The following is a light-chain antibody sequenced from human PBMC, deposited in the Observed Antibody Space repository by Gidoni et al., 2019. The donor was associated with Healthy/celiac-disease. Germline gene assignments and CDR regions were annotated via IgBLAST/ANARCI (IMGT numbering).Light chain of an antibody. Sequence: QSVLTQPPSVSVAPWPSVPISCTGSSSNIGAGYDVHWYQQLPGTATKLLIAGNSNRPSGVPDRFSGSKSGTSASLAITGLQAEDEADYYCQSYDSSLSGYVFGTGTKVTVL. CDR2: GNS. CDR3: QSYDSSLSGYV. J-gene: IGLJ1*01. V-gene: IGLV1-40*01. CDR1: SSNIGAGYD.